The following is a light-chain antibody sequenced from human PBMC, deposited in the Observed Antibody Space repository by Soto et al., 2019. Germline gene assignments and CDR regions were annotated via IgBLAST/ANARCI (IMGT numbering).Light chain of an antibody. Sequence: QSALTQPASVSGSPGQSITISCTGTSSDVGGYNYVSWYQQHPGKAPKLMIYDVSNRPSGVSNRFSASKSGNTASLTISGVQAEDDADYYCSSYTSSSTGVFGTGTKVTVL. CDR3: SSYTSSSTGV. CDR2: DVS. V-gene: IGLV2-14*01. J-gene: IGLJ1*01. CDR1: SSDVGGYNY.